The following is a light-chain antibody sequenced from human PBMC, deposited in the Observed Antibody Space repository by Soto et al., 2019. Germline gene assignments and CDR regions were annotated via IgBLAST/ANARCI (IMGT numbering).Light chain of an antibody. V-gene: IGLV4-60*03. CDR3: DTWDSNTLTWV. J-gene: IGLJ3*02. CDR1: IGHSTHI. Sequence: QRLLTHACSASALLGSSFKLTCTLSIGHSTHIISWHQQQPGKAPRYLMRIERSGRYNRGSGVPGRFSGSSSGADRYLTVSDLQSEDEADYYCDTWDSNTLTWVFGGGAQLTVL. CDR2: IERSGRY.